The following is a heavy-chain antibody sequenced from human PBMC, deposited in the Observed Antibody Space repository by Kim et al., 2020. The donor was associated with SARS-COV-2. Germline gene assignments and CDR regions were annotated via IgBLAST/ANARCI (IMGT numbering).Heavy chain of an antibody. D-gene: IGHD3-3*01. V-gene: IGHV4-59*01. J-gene: IGHJ2*01. CDR1: GGSISSYY. Sequence: SETLSLTCTVSGGSISSYYWCWIRQPPGKGLEWIGDGYYSGSTNYNPSLKSRFTISVDTSKNQFSLKLSSVTAADTAVYYCARDHREWLQYTANWYFDLWGRGTLVTVSS. CDR2: GYYSGST. CDR3: ARDHREWLQYTANWYFDL.